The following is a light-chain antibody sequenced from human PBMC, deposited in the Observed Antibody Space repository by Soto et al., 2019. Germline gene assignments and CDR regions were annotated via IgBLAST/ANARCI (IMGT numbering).Light chain of an antibody. CDR1: RSDVGGYNY. CDR2: EVS. CDR3: SSYAGSNNFNV. Sequence: SVLTQPPPPSGSPGQSVPISCTGTRSDVGGYNYVSWYQQHPGKAPKLMIYEVSKRPSGVPDRFSGSKSGNTASLTVSGLQAEDEADYYCSSYAGSNNFNVFGTGTKVTVL. J-gene: IGLJ1*01. V-gene: IGLV2-8*01.